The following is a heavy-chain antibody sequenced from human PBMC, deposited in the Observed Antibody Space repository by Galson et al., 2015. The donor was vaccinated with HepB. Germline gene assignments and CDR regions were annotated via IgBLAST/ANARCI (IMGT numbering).Heavy chain of an antibody. D-gene: IGHD3-22*01. CDR2: IYPGDSHT. CDR1: GYSFTTYW. CDR3: ARLSSFCDGSGYPKGLFDH. Sequence: QSGAEVKKPGESLKISCKASGYSFTTYWIGWVRQMPGKGLEWMGAIYPGDSHTRYSPSFQGQVTISADKSITTAYLQWSGLKASDTAMYYCARLSSFCDGSGYPKGLFDHWGQGTLVTVSS. J-gene: IGHJ4*02. V-gene: IGHV5-51*01.